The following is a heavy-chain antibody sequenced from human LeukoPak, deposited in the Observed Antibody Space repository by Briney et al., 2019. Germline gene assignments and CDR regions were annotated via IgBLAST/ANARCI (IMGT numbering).Heavy chain of an antibody. J-gene: IGHJ4*02. D-gene: IGHD3-10*01. V-gene: IGHV4-39*07. Sequence: SETLSLTCTVSGGSISSSSYYWGWIRQPPGKGLEWIGSIYYSGSTYYNPSLKSRVTISVDTSKNQFSLKLSSVTAADTAVYYCARAPFGEFGHYEKYYFDYWGQGTLVTVSS. CDR3: ARAPFGEFGHYEKYYFDY. CDR1: GGSISSSSYY. CDR2: IYYSGST.